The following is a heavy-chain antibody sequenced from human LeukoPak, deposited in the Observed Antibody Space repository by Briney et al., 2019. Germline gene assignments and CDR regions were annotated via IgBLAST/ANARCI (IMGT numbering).Heavy chain of an antibody. CDR3: ARHRAYSSSSPFDY. J-gene: IGHJ4*02. D-gene: IGHD6-6*01. Sequence: ASVKVSCKPSGYTFTDSYIHWMRQAPGQGLEWLGWINPNSGGTNYAQKFQGRVTMTRDTSISTAYMELSRLRSDDTAVYFCARHRAYSSSSPFDYWGQGTLVTVSS. CDR2: INPNSGGT. V-gene: IGHV1-2*02. CDR1: GYTFTDSY.